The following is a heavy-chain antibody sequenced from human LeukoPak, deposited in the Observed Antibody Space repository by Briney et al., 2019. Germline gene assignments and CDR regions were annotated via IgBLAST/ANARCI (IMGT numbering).Heavy chain of an antibody. CDR2: IYNSGTT. J-gene: IGHJ6*04. Sequence: PSETLSLTCTVSGDSISGYYWSWIRQPPGKGLEWIGFIYNSGTTNYNPSLKSRVTISVDASKTQFSLKLSSVTAADTAVYYCARTTTVTGKMDVWGKGTTVTISS. D-gene: IGHD4-17*01. CDR1: GDSISGYY. V-gene: IGHV4-59*01. CDR3: ARTTTVTGKMDV.